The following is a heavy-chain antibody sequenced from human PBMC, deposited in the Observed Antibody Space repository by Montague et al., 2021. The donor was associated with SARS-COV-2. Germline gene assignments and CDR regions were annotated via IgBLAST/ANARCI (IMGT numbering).Heavy chain of an antibody. CDR2: TYYRSKWYN. D-gene: IGHD1-14*01. V-gene: IGHV6-1*01. J-gene: IGHJ4*02. CDR3: TQERGPGRTTWHYFDY. Sequence: CAISGDSVSSNIAAWNWIRQSPSRGLEWLGRTYYRSKWYNDYAVSARSRITISPDTSKNQFSLQLNSVTPEDTAVYYCTQERGPGRTTWHYFDYWGQGTLVTVPS. CDR1: GDSVSSNIAA.